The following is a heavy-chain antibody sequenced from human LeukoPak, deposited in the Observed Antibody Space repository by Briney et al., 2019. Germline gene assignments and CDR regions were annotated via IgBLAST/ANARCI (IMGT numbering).Heavy chain of an antibody. J-gene: IGHJ4*02. V-gene: IGHV4-59*01. CDR3: ARVYSSGWYEYYFDY. CDR1: GGSISSYY. CDR2: IYYSGST. D-gene: IGHD6-19*01. Sequence: SETLSLTCTVSGGSISSYYWSWIRQPPGKGLEWIGYIYYSGSTNYNPSLKSRATISVDTSKNQFSLKLSSVTAADTAVYYCARVYSSGWYEYYFDYWGQGTLVTVSS.